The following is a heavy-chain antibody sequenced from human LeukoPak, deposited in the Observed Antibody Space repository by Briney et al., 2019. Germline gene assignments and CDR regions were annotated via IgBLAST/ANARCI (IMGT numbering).Heavy chain of an antibody. Sequence: SETLSLTCTVSGGSISSGGYYWSWIRQHPGKGLEWIGYIYYSGSTYYNPSLKSRVTISVDTSKNQFSLKLSSVTAADTAVYYCARDRCSGRGCAFDIWGQGTMVTVSP. CDR2: IYYSGST. V-gene: IGHV4-31*03. J-gene: IGHJ3*02. D-gene: IGHD4/OR15-4a*01. CDR3: ARDRCSGRGCAFDI. CDR1: GGSISSGGYY.